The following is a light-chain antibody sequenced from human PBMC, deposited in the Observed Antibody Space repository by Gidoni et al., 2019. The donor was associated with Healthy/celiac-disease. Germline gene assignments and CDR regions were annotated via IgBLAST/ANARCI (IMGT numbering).Light chain of an antibody. CDR2: AAS. V-gene: IGKV1-9*01. CDR1: QGISSY. J-gene: IGKJ3*01. Sequence: DIQLTQSPSFLSASVGDRVTITCRASQGISSYLAWYQQKPGKAPKLLIYAASTLQSGVPSRFSGSGSGTEFTLTISSLQPEDFATYYCQQLNSYPPTVTFXPXTKVXIK. CDR3: QQLNSYPPTVT.